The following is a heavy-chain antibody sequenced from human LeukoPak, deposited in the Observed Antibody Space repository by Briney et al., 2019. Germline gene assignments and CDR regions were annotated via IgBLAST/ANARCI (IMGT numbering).Heavy chain of an antibody. CDR1: GGSISSYY. J-gene: IGHJ4*02. D-gene: IGHD5-24*01. CDR2: IYYSGST. CDR3: VRGREWLQSLFDY. V-gene: IGHV4-59*01. Sequence: SETLSLTCTVSGGSISSYYWSWIRQPPGKGPEWIGYIYYSGSTNYNPSLKSRVTISVDTSKNQFSLKLSSVTAADTAVYYCVRGREWLQSLFDYWGQGTLVTVSS.